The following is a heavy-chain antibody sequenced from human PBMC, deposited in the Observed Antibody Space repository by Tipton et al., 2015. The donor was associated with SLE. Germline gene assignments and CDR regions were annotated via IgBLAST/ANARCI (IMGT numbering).Heavy chain of an antibody. Sequence: TLSLTCTVSGGSVSSNFWTWIRQPPGKELQWIGYFSYTGGRNDNPSLKCRVSMSVDMSKNQFSLKLSSVTAADTAVYYCASGGTPAFMAVWGEGTTVTVSS. D-gene: IGHD2-2*01. CDR1: GGSVSSNF. CDR3: ASGGTPAFMAV. J-gene: IGHJ6*03. V-gene: IGHV4-59*02. CDR2: FSYTGGR.